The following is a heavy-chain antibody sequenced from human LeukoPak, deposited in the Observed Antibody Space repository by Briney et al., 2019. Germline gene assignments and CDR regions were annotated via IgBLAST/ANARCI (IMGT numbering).Heavy chain of an antibody. D-gene: IGHD1-26*01. CDR1: GYTFTSYG. J-gene: IGHJ4*02. CDR2: ISAYNGNT. Sequence: ASVNVSCKPSGYTFTSYGISWVRPAPGQGLEWMGWISAYNGNTNYAQKLQGRVTMTTDTSTSTAYMELRSLRSDDTAVYYCASDGNSGSYPGYFDYWGQGTLVTVSS. CDR3: ASDGNSGSYPGYFDY. V-gene: IGHV1-18*01.